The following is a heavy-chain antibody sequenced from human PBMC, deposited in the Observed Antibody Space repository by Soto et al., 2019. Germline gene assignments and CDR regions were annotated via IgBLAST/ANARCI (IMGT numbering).Heavy chain of an antibody. Sequence: GGSLRLSCAASRFTISGHGMHWVRQAPGKGLEWVAVIWYDGSNKYYADSVKGRFTISRDNSKNTLYLQMNSLRAEDTAVYYCARALTGGHWFDPWGQGTLVTVSS. V-gene: IGHV3-33*08. CDR1: RFTISGHG. CDR2: IWYDGSNK. CDR3: ARALTGGHWFDP. D-gene: IGHD3-10*01. J-gene: IGHJ5*02.